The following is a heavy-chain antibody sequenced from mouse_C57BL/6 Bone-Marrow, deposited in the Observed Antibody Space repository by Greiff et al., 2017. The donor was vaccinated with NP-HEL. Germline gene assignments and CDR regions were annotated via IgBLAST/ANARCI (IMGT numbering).Heavy chain of an antibody. CDR1: GFTFTDYY. J-gene: IGHJ4*01. V-gene: IGHV7-3*01. CDR2: IRNKANGYTT. Sequence: EVQVVESGGGLVQPGGSLSLSCAASGFTFTDYYMSWVRQPPGKALEWLGFIRNKANGYTTEYSASVKGRFTISRDNSQSIRYLQMNALRAEDSATYYCARAIYYDYADDPFYAMDYWGQGTSVTVSS. D-gene: IGHD2-4*01. CDR3: ARAIYYDYADDPFYAMDY.